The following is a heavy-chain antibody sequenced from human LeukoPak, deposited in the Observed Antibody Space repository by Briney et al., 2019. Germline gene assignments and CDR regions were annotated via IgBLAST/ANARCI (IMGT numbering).Heavy chain of an antibody. Sequence: SETLSLTCTVSGGSISSYYWSWIRQPAGKGLEWIGRIYTSGSTNYNPSLKSRVTMSVDTSKNQFSLKLSSVTAADTAVYYCAGGLPGVGRNWFDPWGQGTLVTVSS. J-gene: IGHJ5*02. CDR3: AGGLPGVGRNWFDP. D-gene: IGHD1-26*01. CDR2: IYTSGST. V-gene: IGHV4-4*07. CDR1: GGSISSYY.